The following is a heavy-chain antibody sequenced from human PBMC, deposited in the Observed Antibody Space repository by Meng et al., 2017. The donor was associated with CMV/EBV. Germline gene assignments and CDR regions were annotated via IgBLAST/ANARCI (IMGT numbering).Heavy chain of an antibody. CDR3: ASHQQFCSGGSCYSLGYYYGMDV. D-gene: IGHD2-15*01. CDR2: MNPNNGNT. CDR1: AYSFSSYD. Sequence: ASVKVSCKASAYSFSSYDINWVRQAPGQGLEWMGWMNPNNGNTGYAQKFQGRFTMTWNTSISTAYMELSSLRSEDTTIYHCASHQQFCSGGSCYSLGYYYGMDVWGQGTTVTVSS. V-gene: IGHV1-8*01. J-gene: IGHJ6*02.